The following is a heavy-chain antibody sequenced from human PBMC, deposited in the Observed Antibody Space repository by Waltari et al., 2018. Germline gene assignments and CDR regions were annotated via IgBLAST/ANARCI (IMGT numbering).Heavy chain of an antibody. CDR3: ASRQGASAFDY. D-gene: IGHD6-13*01. J-gene: IGHJ4*02. CDR2: ISSSGSII. V-gene: IGHV3-11*01. CDR1: GFTFSAHY. Sequence: QVQLVESGGALVKPGGSLRLSCAASGFTFSAHYMGWVRQAPGKGLELVSYISSSGSIISDADSVKGRFTISRDNAKNSLYLQMNSLRPDDTAVYYWASRQGASAFDYWGQGTLVTVST.